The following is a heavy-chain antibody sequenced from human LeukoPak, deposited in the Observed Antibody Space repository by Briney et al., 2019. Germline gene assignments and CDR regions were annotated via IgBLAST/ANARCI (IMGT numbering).Heavy chain of an antibody. V-gene: IGHV3-30-3*01. CDR3: AREVGNSGYYEPYGMDV. CDR1: GFTFSSYA. D-gene: IGHD3-22*01. Sequence: GGSLRLSCAASGFTFSSYAMHWVRQAPGKGLEWVAVISYDGSNKYYADSVKGRFTISRDNSKNTLYLQMNSLRAEDTAVYYCAREVGNSGYYEPYGMDVWGQGTTVTVSS. J-gene: IGHJ6*02. CDR2: ISYDGSNK.